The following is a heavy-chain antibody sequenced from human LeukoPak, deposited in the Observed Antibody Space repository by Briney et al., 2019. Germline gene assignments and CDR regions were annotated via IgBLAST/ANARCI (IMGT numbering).Heavy chain of an antibody. CDR3: ARQTLGSWTNGWFDP. CDR1: GGSFSGYY. Sequence: SETLSLTCAVYGGSFSGYYWSWIRQPPGKGLEWIGEINHSGSTNYNPSLKSRVTISVDTSKNQFSLKLSSVTAADTAVYYCARQTLGSWTNGWFDPWGQGTLVTVSS. J-gene: IGHJ5*02. CDR2: INHSGST. D-gene: IGHD6-13*01. V-gene: IGHV4-34*01.